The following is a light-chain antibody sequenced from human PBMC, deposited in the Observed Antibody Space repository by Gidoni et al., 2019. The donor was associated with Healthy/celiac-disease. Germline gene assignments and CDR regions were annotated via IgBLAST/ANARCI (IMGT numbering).Light chain of an antibody. CDR2: GNS. CDR3: QSYDSSLSGWV. J-gene: IGLJ3*02. Sequence: QSVLTQPPSVSGAPGQSVTISCTGSSSNIGAGYDVHWYQQLPETAPKLLIYGNSNRPSGVPDRFSGSKSGPSASLAITGLQAEDEADYYCQSYDSSLSGWVFGGGTKLTVL. CDR1: SSNIGAGYD. V-gene: IGLV1-40*01.